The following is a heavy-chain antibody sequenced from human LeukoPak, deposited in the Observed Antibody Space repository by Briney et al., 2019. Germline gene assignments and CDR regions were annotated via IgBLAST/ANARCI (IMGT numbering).Heavy chain of an antibody. D-gene: IGHD3-22*01. CDR3: ARPRKDYDPDAFDI. Sequence: GESLKISCKGSGYSFNNYWLGWVRQTPGKGLEWMGIIYPDDSDTRYSPSFQGQVTISADKSISTAYLQWSSLKASDTAMYYCARPRKDYDPDAFDIWGQGTMVTVSS. CDR2: IYPDDSDT. V-gene: IGHV5-51*01. CDR1: GYSFNNYW. J-gene: IGHJ3*02.